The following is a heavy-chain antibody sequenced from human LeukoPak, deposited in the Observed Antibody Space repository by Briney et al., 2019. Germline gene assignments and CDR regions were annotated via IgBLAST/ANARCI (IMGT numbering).Heavy chain of an antibody. J-gene: IGHJ3*01. CDR2: INPNSGRT. CDR1: GYTFTGLY. D-gene: IGHD3-3*01. Sequence: GSMKVSCQASGYTFTGLYMHWVGQAPGQGVGWMGWINPNSGRTNYAQKFQGRVTMTRDTSISTAYMELSRLRSDDTAVYYCARVKGLRSGDLWGQGTMVTLSS. V-gene: IGHV1-2*02. CDR3: ARVKGLRSGDL.